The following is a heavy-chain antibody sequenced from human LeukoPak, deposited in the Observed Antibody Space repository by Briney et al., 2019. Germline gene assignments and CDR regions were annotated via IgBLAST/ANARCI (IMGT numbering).Heavy chain of an antibody. V-gene: IGHV4-34*01. CDR1: GGSFSGYY. Sequence: SETLSLTCAVYGGSFSGYYWSWFRQPPGKGLEWIGEINHSGSTNYNPSLKSRVTISVDTSKNQVSLKLSSVTAADTAVYYCARQQTGRYSSSFVFPCCGQGTLVTVSS. CDR3: ARQQTGRYSSSFVFPC. CDR2: INHSGST. D-gene: IGHD6-13*01. J-gene: IGHJ4*02.